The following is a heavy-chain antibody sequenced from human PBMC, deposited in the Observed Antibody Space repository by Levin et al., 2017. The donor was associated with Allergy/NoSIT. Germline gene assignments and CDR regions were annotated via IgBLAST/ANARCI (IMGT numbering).Heavy chain of an antibody. J-gene: IGHJ4*02. D-gene: IGHD6-19*01. V-gene: IGHV3-7*01. CDR3: ARIRNDPGSNSGSYRHFDY. CDR2: IKQDGSEK. CDR1: GFTLSSYW. Sequence: GGSLRLSCAVSGFTLSSYWMSWVRQSPGKGLEWLANIKQDGSEKFYVDSVKGRFTISRDNAKNSLYLQMNSLRAEDTAVYYCARIRNDPGSNSGSYRHFDYWGQGNLVTVSS.